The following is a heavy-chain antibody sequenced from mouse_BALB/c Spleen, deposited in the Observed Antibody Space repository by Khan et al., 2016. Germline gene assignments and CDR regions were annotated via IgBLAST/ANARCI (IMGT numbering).Heavy chain of an antibody. CDR3: ATYNGYLFGY. D-gene: IGHD2-3*01. J-gene: IGHJ2*01. CDR1: GDSITSGY. Sequence: EVQLQESGPSLVKPSQTLSPTRSVTGDSITSGYWNWTRKFPGNKLEYMGYISYSGSTYYNPSLKSRISITRDTSKNQYYLQLNSVTTEDTATYXCATYNGYLFGYWGQDTTLTGSS. CDR2: ISYSGST. V-gene: IGHV3-8*02.